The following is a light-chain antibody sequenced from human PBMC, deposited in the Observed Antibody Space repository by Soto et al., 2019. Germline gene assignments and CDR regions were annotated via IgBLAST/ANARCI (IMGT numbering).Light chain of an antibody. CDR3: QVWDTSSDHVV. CDR1: NIGSKS. CDR2: YDN. Sequence: SYELTQPPSVSMAPGKTARITCGGNNIGSKSVHWDQQKPGQAPVLVIYYDNDRPSGIPERFSGSNSGNTATLTISRVEAGDEADYYCQVWDTSSDHVVFGGGTKVSV. J-gene: IGLJ2*01. V-gene: IGLV3-21*04.